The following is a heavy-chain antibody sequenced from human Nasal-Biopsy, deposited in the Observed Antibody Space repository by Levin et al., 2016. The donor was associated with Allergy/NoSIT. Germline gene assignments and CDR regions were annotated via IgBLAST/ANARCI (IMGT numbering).Heavy chain of an antibody. Sequence: GESLKISCAAFGFTFSDYYMSWVRQAPGKGLELVAYISNSGNTIYYRDSVKGRFSISRDNAKNSLYLQMSSLGVEDAAVYYCARGVHNFYYIDVWGRGTTVAFSS. CDR2: ISNSGNTI. CDR1: GFTFSDYY. CDR3: ARGVHNFYYIDV. V-gene: IGHV3-11*01. D-gene: IGHD1-1*01. J-gene: IGHJ6*04.